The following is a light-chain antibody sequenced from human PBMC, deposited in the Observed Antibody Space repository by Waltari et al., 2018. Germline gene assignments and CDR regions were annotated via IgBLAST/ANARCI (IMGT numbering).Light chain of an antibody. V-gene: IGKV3-11*01. J-gene: IGKJ2*01. CDR3: QQHSNSPLT. CDR1: QSVSSY. Sequence: EIVLTQSPATLSLSPGERATLSCRASQSVSSYLAWYQQKPGQAPRLLLYDASSRATGIPARFSGSGSGTDFTLIISSLEPEDFAVYYCQQHSNSPLTFGQGTKLEIK. CDR2: DAS.